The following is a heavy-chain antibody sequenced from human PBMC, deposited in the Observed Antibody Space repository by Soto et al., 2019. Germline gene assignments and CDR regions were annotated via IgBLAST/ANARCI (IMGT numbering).Heavy chain of an antibody. J-gene: IGHJ4*02. D-gene: IGHD6-13*01. Sequence: SSETLSLSCAVYGGSFSGYYWSWIRQPPGKGLEWIGEINHSGSTNYNPSLKSRVTISVDTSKNQFSLKLSSVTAADTAVYYFARGGDIFEQHLLRDIAYWGQGTLVTVSS. CDR1: GGSFSGYY. CDR3: ARGGDIFEQHLLRDIAY. V-gene: IGHV4-34*01. CDR2: INHSGST.